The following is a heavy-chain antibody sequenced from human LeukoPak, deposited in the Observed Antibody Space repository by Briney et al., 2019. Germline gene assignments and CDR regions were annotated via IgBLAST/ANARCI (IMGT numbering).Heavy chain of an antibody. Sequence: SETLSLTCAVYGGSFSGYYWSWIRQPPGKGLEWVGEINHSGSTNYNPSLKSRVTISVDMSKNQFSLKLSSVTAADTAVYYCARGLRYFDWLSPLDYWGQGTLVTVSS. CDR1: GGSFSGYY. CDR2: INHSGST. J-gene: IGHJ4*02. D-gene: IGHD3-9*01. CDR3: ARGLRYFDWLSPLDY. V-gene: IGHV4-34*01.